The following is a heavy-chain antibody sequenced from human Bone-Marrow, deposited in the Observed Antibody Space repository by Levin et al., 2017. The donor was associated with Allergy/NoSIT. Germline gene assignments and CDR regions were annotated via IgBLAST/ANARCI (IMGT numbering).Heavy chain of an antibody. Sequence: SETLSLTCAVYGGSFSLYYWHWIRQPPGKGLEWIGEINHSGSTNYNPSLKSRVTISVDMSKNQFSLKMTSVTAADTAVYYCALTLVSPVITRHWGQGTLVTVSS. CDR3: ALTLVSPVITRH. V-gene: IGHV4-34*01. CDR2: INHSGST. CDR1: GGSFSLYY. J-gene: IGHJ4*02. D-gene: IGHD2-21*01.